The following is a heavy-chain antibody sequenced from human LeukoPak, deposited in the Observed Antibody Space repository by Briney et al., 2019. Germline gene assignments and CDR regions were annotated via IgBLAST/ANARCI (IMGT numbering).Heavy chain of an antibody. Sequence: ASVKVSCKASGYTFTSYYMHWVRQAPGQGLEWMGIINPSGGSTSYAQKFQGRVTMTRDTSTSTVYIELSSLRSEDTAVYYCARDYDFWSGYSALYGMDVWGQGTTVTVSS. CDR2: INPSGGST. D-gene: IGHD3-3*01. J-gene: IGHJ6*02. V-gene: IGHV1-46*01. CDR1: GYTFTSYY. CDR3: ARDYDFWSGYSALYGMDV.